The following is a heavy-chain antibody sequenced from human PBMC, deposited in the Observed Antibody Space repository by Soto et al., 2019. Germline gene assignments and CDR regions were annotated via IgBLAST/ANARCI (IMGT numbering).Heavy chain of an antibody. V-gene: IGHV3-33*01. J-gene: IGHJ5*02. D-gene: IGHD3-16*02. CDR2: IWYDGSNK. CDR3: ARDDLEAPLSFDP. Sequence: QVQLVESGGGVVQPGRSLRLSCAASGFTFSSYGMHWVRQAPGKGPEWVAVIWYDGSNKYYADSVKGRFIISRDNSKNTLYLQMNSLRAEDTAVYYCARDDLEAPLSFDPWGQGTLVTVSS. CDR1: GFTFSSYG.